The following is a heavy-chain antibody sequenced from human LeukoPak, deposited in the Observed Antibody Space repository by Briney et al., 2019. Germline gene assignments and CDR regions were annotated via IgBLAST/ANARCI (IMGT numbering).Heavy chain of an antibody. CDR1: GGSISSYY. Sequence: SETLSLTCTVSGGSISSYYWSWIRQPPGKGLEWIGYTYYSGSTKYNPSLKSRVTISVDTSKNQFSLKLSSVTAADTAVYYCARDKRDYYDSSGPIDYWGQGTLVTVSS. CDR2: TYYSGST. D-gene: IGHD3-22*01. CDR3: ARDKRDYYDSSGPIDY. V-gene: IGHV4-59*01. J-gene: IGHJ4*02.